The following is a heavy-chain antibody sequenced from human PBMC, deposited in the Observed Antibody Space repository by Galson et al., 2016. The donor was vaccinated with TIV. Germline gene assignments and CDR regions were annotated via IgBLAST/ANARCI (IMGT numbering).Heavy chain of an antibody. D-gene: IGHD3-16*01. CDR3: ARDTHYAFDY. CDR1: GFTFSRHW. Sequence: SLRLSCAASGFTFSRHWMSWVRQTPGKGLEWVAKMKEDGSGRYYVDSVKGRFAISRDNARNSLFLQMSSLRVEDTGIYYCARDTHYAFDYWGRGTLVTVSS. CDR2: MKEDGSGR. J-gene: IGHJ4*02. V-gene: IGHV3-7*01.